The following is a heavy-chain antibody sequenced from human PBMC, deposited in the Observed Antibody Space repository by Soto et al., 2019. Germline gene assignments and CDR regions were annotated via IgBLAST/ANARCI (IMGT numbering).Heavy chain of an antibody. Sequence: QVHLVQSGAEVEKPGASVKVSCKASGYNFTDYGISWVRQAPGQGLQWMGWITAFNGNTKYAQQFQGRVTMTTDTSTSTAYMELRSLESDDTAVYYGARISQSDFWSGYYYFFDYWGQGTLVTVSS. V-gene: IGHV1-18*01. CDR3: ARISQSDFWSGYYYFFDY. J-gene: IGHJ4*02. D-gene: IGHD3-3*01. CDR2: ITAFNGNT. CDR1: GYNFTDYG.